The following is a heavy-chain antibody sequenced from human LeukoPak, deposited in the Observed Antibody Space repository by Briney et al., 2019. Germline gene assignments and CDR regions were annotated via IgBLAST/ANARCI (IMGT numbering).Heavy chain of an antibody. D-gene: IGHD2-2*01. CDR3: ANYQPLSHSFDY. CDR2: IYHSGST. V-gene: IGHV4-38-2*01. CDR1: GYSISSGYY. Sequence: SETLSLTCAVSGYSISSGYYWGWNRQPPGKGLEWIGSIYHSGSTYYNPSLKSRVTISVDTSKNQFSLKLSSVTAADTAVYYCANYQPLSHSFDYWGQGTLVTVSS. J-gene: IGHJ4*02.